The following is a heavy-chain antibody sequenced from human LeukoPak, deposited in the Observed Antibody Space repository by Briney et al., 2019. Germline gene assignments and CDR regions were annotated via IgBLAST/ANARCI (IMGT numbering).Heavy chain of an antibody. Sequence: SETLSLTCTVSSGSLSDYYWNWIRQPPGKGLEWIGNIYHSGTTNHNPSLKSRVTISIDTSKKQFSLKLRSVTTADTAMYFCGRYYDSSGYSPIPYWGQGILVTVSS. V-gene: IGHV4-59*01. CDR3: GRYYDSSGYSPIPY. CDR2: IYHSGTT. CDR1: SGSLSDYY. D-gene: IGHD3-22*01. J-gene: IGHJ4*02.